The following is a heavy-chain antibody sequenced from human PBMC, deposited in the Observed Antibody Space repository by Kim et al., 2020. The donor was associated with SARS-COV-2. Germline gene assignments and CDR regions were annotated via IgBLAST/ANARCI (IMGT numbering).Heavy chain of an antibody. J-gene: IGHJ4*02. D-gene: IGHD3-10*01. V-gene: IGHV1-46*01. CDR3: ARDQNYGSGGFDY. Sequence: YAKKVQGRVTMTRDTSTSTVYMELSSLRSEDTAVYYCARDQNYGSGGFDYWGQGTLVTVSS.